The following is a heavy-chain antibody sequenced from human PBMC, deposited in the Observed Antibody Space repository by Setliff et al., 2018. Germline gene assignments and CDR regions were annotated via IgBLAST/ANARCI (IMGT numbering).Heavy chain of an antibody. V-gene: IGHV3-74*01. CDR2: IDKDGTTT. Sequence: GGSLRLSCVVSGFTFSSYSMNWVRQTPGKGPVWVSRIDKDGTTTSYADSVKGRFIISRDNAKNTLYLQMKSLRAEDTAVYYCARGLRPSDYWGQGTLVTVSS. J-gene: IGHJ4*02. CDR3: ARGLRPSDY. D-gene: IGHD2-21*02. CDR1: GFTFSSYS.